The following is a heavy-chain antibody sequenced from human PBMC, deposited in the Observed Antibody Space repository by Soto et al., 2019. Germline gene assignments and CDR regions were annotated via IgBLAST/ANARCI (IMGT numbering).Heavy chain of an antibody. D-gene: IGHD2-2*01. CDR3: ARIVVRAYKFAP. CDR1: GGSISSSSYY. V-gene: IGHV4-39*01. J-gene: IGHJ5*02. CDR2: IYYSGST. Sequence: QLQLQESGPGLVKPSETLSLTCTVSGGSISSSSYYWGWIRQPPGKGMEWIGSIYYSGSTYYNPSLKSRSSISVDSCKNQFSLKLSPVTAADTGVYCCARIVVRAYKFAPWGQGTLVTVSS.